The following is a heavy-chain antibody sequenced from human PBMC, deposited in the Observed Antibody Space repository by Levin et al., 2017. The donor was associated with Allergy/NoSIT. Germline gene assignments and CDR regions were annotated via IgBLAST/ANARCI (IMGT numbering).Heavy chain of an antibody. D-gene: IGHD1-1*01. V-gene: IGHV2-70*13. CDR3: ARTSTVERAFDV. J-gene: IGHJ3*01. CDR1: GFSLSTSGMC. CDR2: IDWEDDK. Sequence: VSGPTLVKPTQTLTLTCTFSGFSLSTSGMCVTWIRQPPGKALEWLALIDWEDDKYFNSSLKTRLTISKDSSKNQVVLTMANVDPVDTATYYCARTSTVERAFDVWGQGTVVTVSS.